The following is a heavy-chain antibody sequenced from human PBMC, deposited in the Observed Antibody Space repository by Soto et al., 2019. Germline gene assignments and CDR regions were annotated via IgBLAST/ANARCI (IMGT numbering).Heavy chain of an antibody. CDR3: AKSQEIGTHFFDS. Sequence: HPGGSLRFSCEASGFTFSGFDMHWVRQPTGKGLEWVSSIGTAGDTYYAVSVKGRFTISRDNAKNSLSLQMNSLRAGDMAVYFCAKSQEIGTHFFDSWGQGTQVTVSS. V-gene: IGHV3-13*01. CDR2: IGTAGDT. D-gene: IGHD6-13*01. CDR1: GFTFSGFD. J-gene: IGHJ4*02.